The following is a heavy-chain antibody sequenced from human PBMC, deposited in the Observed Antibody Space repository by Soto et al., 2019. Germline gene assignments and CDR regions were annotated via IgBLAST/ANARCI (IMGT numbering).Heavy chain of an antibody. J-gene: IGHJ4*02. D-gene: IGHD3-3*01. CDR3: AKGHTIFGVVTAVFDY. V-gene: IGHV3-23*01. CDR1: GFTFSSYA. CDR2: ISGSGGST. Sequence: GGSLRLSCAASGFTFSSYAMSWVRQAPGKGLEWVSAISGSGGSTYYADSVKGRFTISRDNSKNTVYLQMNSLRADDTAVYYCAKGHTIFGVVTAVFDYWGQGTLVTVSS.